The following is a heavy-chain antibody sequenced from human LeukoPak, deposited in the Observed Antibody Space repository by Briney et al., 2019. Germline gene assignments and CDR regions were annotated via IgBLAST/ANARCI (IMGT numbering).Heavy chain of an antibody. CDR1: GGSFSGYY. V-gene: IGHV4-34*01. Sequence: PSETLSLTCAVYGGSFSGYYWSWIRQPPGKGPEWIGEINHSGSTNYNPSLKSRVTISVDTSKNQFSLKLSSVTAADTAVYYCASLVDTAMVTVDYRGQGTLVTVSS. D-gene: IGHD5-18*01. J-gene: IGHJ4*02. CDR2: INHSGST. CDR3: ASLVDTAMVTVDY.